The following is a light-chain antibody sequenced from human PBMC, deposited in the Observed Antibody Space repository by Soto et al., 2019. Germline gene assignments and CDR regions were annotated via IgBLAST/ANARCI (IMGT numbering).Light chain of an antibody. V-gene: IGKV1-5*01. CDR1: QTISNW. CDR2: DAS. CDR3: QQYNTYTWT. J-gene: IGKJ1*01. Sequence: IQMTPSPSTLSASVGDRVTITCRASQTISNWLAWYQQKPGKAPKLLIYDASTLESGVPSRFSGSGSGTEFTLTISTLQPDDFATYYCQQYNTYTWTFGQGTKVDIK.